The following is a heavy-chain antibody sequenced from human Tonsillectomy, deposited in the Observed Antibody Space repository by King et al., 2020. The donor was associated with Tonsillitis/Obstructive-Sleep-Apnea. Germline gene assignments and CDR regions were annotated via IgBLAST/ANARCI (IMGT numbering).Heavy chain of an antibody. D-gene: IGHD3-16*02. V-gene: IGHV3-33*01. CDR2: IWYDGSNK. Sequence: VQLVESGGGVVQPGRSLRLSCAASGFTFSSYGMHWVRQAPGKGLEWVSVIWYDGSNKYYADSVKGRFTISRDNSKNTLYLQMNSLRAEDTAVNYCAREDPDIRGSYRDIDSWGAGALFTVSS. CDR3: AREDPDIRGSYRDIDS. CDR1: GFTFSSYG. J-gene: IGHJ4*02.